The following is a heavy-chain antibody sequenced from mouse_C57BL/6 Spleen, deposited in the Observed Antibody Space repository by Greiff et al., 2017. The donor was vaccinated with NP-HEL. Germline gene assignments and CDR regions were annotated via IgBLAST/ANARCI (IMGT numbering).Heavy chain of an antibody. V-gene: IGHV1-85*01. CDR2: ICPRAGSS. Sequence: QVHVKQSGPELVQPGASVKLSCKASGYTFTSYDINWVQQRPGQALEWIGCICPRAGSSKYNEKVKGKATLTVDKSSSTAYMELHSLTSEDSAVYFCARNRYYGSSYAMDYWGQGTSVTVSS. J-gene: IGHJ4*01. D-gene: IGHD1-1*01. CDR1: GYTFTSYD. CDR3: ARNRYYGSSYAMDY.